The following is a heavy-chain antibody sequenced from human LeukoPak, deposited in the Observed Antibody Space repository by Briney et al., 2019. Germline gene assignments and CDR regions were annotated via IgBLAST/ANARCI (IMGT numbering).Heavy chain of an antibody. CDR3: ARDIEVNYYGSGSYFGY. CDR1: GYTFTSYG. D-gene: IGHD3-10*01. Sequence: ASVKVSCKASGYTFTSYGISWVRQAPGQGLEWMGWISGYNGNTNYVQKLQGRVTMTTDTSTSTAYMELRSLRSDDTAVYYCARDIEVNYYGSGSYFGYWGQGTLVTVSS. V-gene: IGHV1-18*01. CDR2: ISGYNGNT. J-gene: IGHJ4*02.